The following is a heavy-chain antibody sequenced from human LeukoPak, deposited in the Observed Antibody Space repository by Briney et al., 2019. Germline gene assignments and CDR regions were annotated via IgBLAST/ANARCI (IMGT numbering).Heavy chain of an antibody. CDR2: INPNSGGT. J-gene: IGHJ4*02. D-gene: IGHD5-12*01. CDR3: ARSGYGGVHADDY. CDR1: GYNFISYA. V-gene: IGHV1-2*02. Sequence: ASVKVSCKASGYNFISYAISWVRQAPGQGLEWMGWINPNSGGTNYAQKFQGRVTMPRDTSISTAYMELSRLRSDDTAVYYCARSGYGGVHADDYWGQGTLVTVSS.